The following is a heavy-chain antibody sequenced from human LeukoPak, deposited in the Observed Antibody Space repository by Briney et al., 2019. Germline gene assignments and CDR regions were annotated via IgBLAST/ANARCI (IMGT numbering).Heavy chain of an antibody. CDR3: ARESIAARPAFDI. CDR2: IYYSGST. D-gene: IGHD6-6*01. J-gene: IGHJ3*02. Sequence: PSETLSLTCTVSGGSISSGDYYWSWIRQPPGKGLEWIGYIYYSGSTYYNPSLKSRVTISVDTSKNQFSLKLSSVTAADTAVYYCARESIAARPAFDIWGQGTMVTVSS. V-gene: IGHV4-30-4*08. CDR1: GGSISSGDYY.